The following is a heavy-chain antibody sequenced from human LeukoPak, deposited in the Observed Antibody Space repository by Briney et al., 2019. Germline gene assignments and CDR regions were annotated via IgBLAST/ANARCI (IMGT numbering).Heavy chain of an antibody. V-gene: IGHV4-39*01. J-gene: IGHJ4*02. CDR1: GGSISSSSYY. CDR2: IYYSGST. CDR3: ARLGNVLLWFGEQN. D-gene: IGHD3-10*01. Sequence: SETLSLTCTVSGGSISSSSYYWGWIRQPPGKELEWIGSIYYSGSTYYNPSLKSRVTISVDTSKNQFSLKLSSVTAADTAVYYCARLGNVLLWFGEQNWGQGTLVTVSS.